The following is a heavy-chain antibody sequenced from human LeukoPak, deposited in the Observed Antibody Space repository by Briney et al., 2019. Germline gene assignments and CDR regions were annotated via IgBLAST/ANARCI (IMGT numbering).Heavy chain of an antibody. Sequence: GGSLRLSCAASGFTFSSYGMHWVRQAPGKGLEWVAVIWYDGSNKYYADSVKGRFTISRDNSKNTLYLQMNSLRAVDTAVYYCAREGSYYNGLDYWGQGTLVTVSS. J-gene: IGHJ4*02. CDR2: IWYDGSNK. V-gene: IGHV3-33*01. CDR3: AREGSYYNGLDY. D-gene: IGHD3-10*01. CDR1: GFTFSSYG.